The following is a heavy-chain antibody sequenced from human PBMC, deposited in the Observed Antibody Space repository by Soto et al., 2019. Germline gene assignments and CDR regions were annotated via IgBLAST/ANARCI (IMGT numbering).Heavy chain of an antibody. V-gene: IGHV1-69*02. CDR1: GGSLSSYP. CDR2: IIPIVGLT. J-gene: IGHJ6*03. CDR3: ARPTGGHDAGGNYMDV. Sequence: QVQLLQSGSEVKKPGSSVKVSCRASGGSLSSYPVTWVRQAPGQGIEWMGRIIPIVGLTNYAQKFQGRVTTTADKATSTASKELSSLRSDDTAVYYCARPTGGHDAGGNYMDVWGKGTTVIVSS. D-gene: IGHD1-26*01.